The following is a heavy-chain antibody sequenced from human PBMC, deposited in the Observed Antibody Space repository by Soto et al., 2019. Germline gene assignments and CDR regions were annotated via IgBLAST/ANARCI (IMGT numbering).Heavy chain of an antibody. J-gene: IGHJ6*02. CDR3: ASRIAVAGTPGMDV. Sequence: GGSLRLSCAASGFTVSSNYMSWVRQAPGKGLEWVSVIYSGGSTYYADSVKGRFTISRDNSKNTLYLQMNSLRAEDTAVYYCASRIAVAGTPGMDVWGQGTTVTVSS. D-gene: IGHD6-19*01. V-gene: IGHV3-53*01. CDR1: GFTVSSNY. CDR2: IYSGGST.